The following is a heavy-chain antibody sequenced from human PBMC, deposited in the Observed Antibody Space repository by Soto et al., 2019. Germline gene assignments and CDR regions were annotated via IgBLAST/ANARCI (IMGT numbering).Heavy chain of an antibody. CDR2: IIPILGIA. Sequence: SVKVSCKASGGTFSSYTISWVRQAPGQGLEWMGRIIPILGIANYAQKFQGRVTITADKSTSTAYMELSSLRSEDTAVYYCARGRGSSWRGGWFDPWGQGTLVTVSS. D-gene: IGHD6-13*01. V-gene: IGHV1-69*02. J-gene: IGHJ5*02. CDR1: GGTFSSYT. CDR3: ARGRGSSWRGGWFDP.